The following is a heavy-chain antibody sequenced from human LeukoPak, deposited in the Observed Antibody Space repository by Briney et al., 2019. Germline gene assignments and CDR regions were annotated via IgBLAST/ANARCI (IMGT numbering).Heavy chain of an antibody. V-gene: IGHV4-30-2*01. CDR3: ARALLYKSGAFDI. D-gene: IGHD2-2*02. J-gene: IGHJ3*02. Sequence: PSQTLSLTCAVSGGSISSGGYSWSWIRQPPGKGLEWIGYIYHSGSTYYNPSLKSRVTISVDRSKNQFSLKLSSVTAADTAVYYCARALLYKSGAFDIWGQGTMVTVSS. CDR2: IYHSGST. CDR1: GGSISSGGYS.